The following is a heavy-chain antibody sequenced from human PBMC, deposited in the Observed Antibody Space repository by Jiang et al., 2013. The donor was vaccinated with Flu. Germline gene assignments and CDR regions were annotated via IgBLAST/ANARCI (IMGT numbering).Heavy chain of an antibody. CDR1: GYTFTSYG. J-gene: IGHJ6*02. D-gene: IGHD3-3*01. V-gene: IGHV1-18*01. CDR2: ISAYNGNT. CDR3: ARAPIGVVISHYYYYGMDV. Sequence: SGAEVKKPGASVKVSCKASGYTFTSYGISWVRQAPGQGLEWMGWISAYNGNTNYAQKLQGRATMTTDTSTSAAYMELRSLRSDDTAVYYCARAPIGVVISHYYYYGMDVWGQGTTVTVSS.